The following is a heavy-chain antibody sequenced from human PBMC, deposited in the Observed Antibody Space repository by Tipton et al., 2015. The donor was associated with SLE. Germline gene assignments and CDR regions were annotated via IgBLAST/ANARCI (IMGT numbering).Heavy chain of an antibody. D-gene: IGHD6-19*01. Sequence: GSLRLSCAASGFTFSSYEMNWVRQAPGKGLEWVSYISSSGSTIYYADSVKGRFTISRDNAKNSLYLQMNSLRAEDTAVYYCAREGAIAVAGRGYYYGMDVWGQGTTVTVSS. CDR2: ISSSGSTI. V-gene: IGHV3-48*03. CDR1: GFTFSSYE. CDR3: AREGAIAVAGRGYYYGMDV. J-gene: IGHJ6*02.